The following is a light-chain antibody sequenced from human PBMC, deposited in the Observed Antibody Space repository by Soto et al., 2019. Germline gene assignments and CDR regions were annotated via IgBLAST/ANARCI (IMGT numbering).Light chain of an antibody. V-gene: IGLV2-14*03. J-gene: IGLJ1*01. Sequence: QSALTQPASVSGSPGQSITISCTGTSSDVGAYIFVSWYQQHPGKAPKLMIYDIINRPSGVSNRFSGSKSGNTASLTISGLQAEDEADYYCVSFTTSRSYVFGTGTKVTLL. CDR3: VSFTTSRSYV. CDR1: SSDVGAYIF. CDR2: DII.